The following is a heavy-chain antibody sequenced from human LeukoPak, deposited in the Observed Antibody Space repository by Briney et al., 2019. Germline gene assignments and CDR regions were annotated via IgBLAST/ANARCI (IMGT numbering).Heavy chain of an antibody. J-gene: IGHJ3*02. V-gene: IGHV3-23*01. CDR2: ISGSGGST. Sequence: GGSLRLSCAASGFTFSSYAMSWVRQAPGKGLEWVSAISGSGGSTYYADSVKGRFTISRDNSKNTLYLQMNSLRAEDTAVYYCAKGVGRFLEWLLTRNAFDIWGQGTMVTVSS. D-gene: IGHD3-3*01. CDR1: GFTFSSYA. CDR3: AKGVGRFLEWLLTRNAFDI.